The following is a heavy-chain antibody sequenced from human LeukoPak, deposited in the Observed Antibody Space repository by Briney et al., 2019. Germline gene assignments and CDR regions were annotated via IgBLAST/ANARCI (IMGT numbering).Heavy chain of an antibody. CDR1: GFTFSSYA. Sequence: GGSLRLSCAASGFTFSSYAMSWVRQAPGKGLEWVSVIYSGGSTYYADSVKGRFTISRDNSKNTLYLQMNSLRAEDTAVYYCARAVTERSWQPIYYFDYWGQGTLVTVSS. CDR3: ARAVTERSWQPIYYFDY. J-gene: IGHJ4*02. D-gene: IGHD6-13*01. V-gene: IGHV3-66*01. CDR2: IYSGGST.